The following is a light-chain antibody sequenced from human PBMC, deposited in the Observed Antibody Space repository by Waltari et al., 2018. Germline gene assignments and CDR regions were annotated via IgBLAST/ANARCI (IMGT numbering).Light chain of an antibody. CDR2: GAS. V-gene: IGKV3-20*01. CDR1: QSVSRF. J-gene: IGKJ1*01. Sequence: SCRASQSVSRFLAWYQQIPGQPPRLRIYGASTRATGIPDRFSGSGSGTDFSLTISRLEPEDFAVYYCQKYDRLPATFGQGTKVEIK. CDR3: QKYDRLPAT.